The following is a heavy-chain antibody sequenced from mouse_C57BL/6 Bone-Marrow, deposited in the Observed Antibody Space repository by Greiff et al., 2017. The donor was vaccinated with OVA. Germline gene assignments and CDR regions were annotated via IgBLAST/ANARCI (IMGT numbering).Heavy chain of an antibody. CDR2: IYPGDGDT. CDR1: GYAFSSSW. Sequence: QVQLQQSGPELVKPGASVKISCKASGYAFSSSWMNWVKQRPGKGLEWIGRIYPGDGDTNYNGKFKGKATLTADKSSSTAYMQLSSLTSEDSAVYFCARGGYPKYWGQGTLVTVSA. D-gene: IGHD2-2*01. J-gene: IGHJ3*01. CDR3: ARGGYPKY. V-gene: IGHV1-82*01.